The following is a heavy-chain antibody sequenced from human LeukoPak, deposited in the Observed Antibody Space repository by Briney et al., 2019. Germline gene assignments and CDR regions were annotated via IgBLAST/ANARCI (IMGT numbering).Heavy chain of an antibody. CDR2: ISYDGSNK. V-gene: IGHV3-30*18. J-gene: IGHJ4*02. CDR3: AKLGFVLRYFDWLWGGAIDY. Sequence: GRSLRLSCAASGFTFSSYGMHWVRQAPGKGLEWVAVISYDGSNKYYADSVKGRFTISGDNSKNTLYLQMNSLRAEDTAVYYCAKLGFVLRYFDWLWGGAIDYWGQGTLVTVSS. CDR1: GFTFSSYG. D-gene: IGHD3-9*01.